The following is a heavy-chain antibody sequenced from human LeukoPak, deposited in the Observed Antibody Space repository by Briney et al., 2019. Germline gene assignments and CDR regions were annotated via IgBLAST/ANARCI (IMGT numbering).Heavy chain of an antibody. V-gene: IGHV5-10-1*01. CDR2: IDPSDSYT. CDR3: ARHGAAAGTEYGMDV. Sequence: GESLWISCKGSGYRFTSYWISWVRQMPGKGLEWMGRIDPSDSYTNYSPSFQGHVTISADKSISTAYLQWSSLKASDTAMYYCARHGAAAGTEYGMDVWGRGTTVTVSS. J-gene: IGHJ6*04. D-gene: IGHD6-13*01. CDR1: GYRFTSYW.